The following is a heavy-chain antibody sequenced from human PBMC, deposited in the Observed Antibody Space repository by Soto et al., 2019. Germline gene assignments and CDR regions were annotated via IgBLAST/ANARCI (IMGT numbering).Heavy chain of an antibody. D-gene: IGHD2-8*01. CDR3: AREVNVVALSDAFDI. CDR2: ISNRGTP. Sequence: QVQLQESGPGLVKPSQTLFLICTVSGDSISSDNYFWSWIRQPPGQGLEWIGYISNRGTPYYNPSLKSRVTISLDTSKNRFSLDMYSVTAADTAVYYCAREVNVVALSDAFDIWGQGTMVTVSS. CDR1: GDSISSDNYF. V-gene: IGHV4-30-4*01. J-gene: IGHJ3*02.